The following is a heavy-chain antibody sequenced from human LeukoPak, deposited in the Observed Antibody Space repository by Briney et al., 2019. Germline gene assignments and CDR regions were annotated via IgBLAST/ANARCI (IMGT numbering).Heavy chain of an antibody. CDR2: INHSGST. V-gene: IGHV4-34*01. J-gene: IGHJ5*02. CDR1: GGSFSGYY. CDR3: ARGETTDNWFDP. D-gene: IGHD4-17*01. Sequence: SETLSLTCAVYGGSFSGYYWSWIRQPPGKGLEWIGEINHSGSTNYNPSLKSRVTISADTSKNQFSLKLSSVTAADTAVYYCARGETTDNWFDPWGQGTLVTVSS.